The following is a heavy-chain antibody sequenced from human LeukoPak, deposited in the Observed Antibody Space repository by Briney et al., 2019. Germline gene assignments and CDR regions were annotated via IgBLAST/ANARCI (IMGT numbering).Heavy chain of an antibody. CDR1: GFTFSSYW. J-gene: IGHJ4*02. CDR3: ARDSKSVPSSTSCSFFDY. V-gene: IGHV3-7*01. D-gene: IGHD2-2*01. Sequence: PGGSLRLSCAASGFTFSSYWMSWVRQAPGKGLEWVSNINQYGSEKYYVDSVKGRFTISRDNAKKSLYLQINSLRAEDTAVYYCARDSKSVPSSTSCSFFDYWGQGTLVTVSS. CDR2: INQYGSEK.